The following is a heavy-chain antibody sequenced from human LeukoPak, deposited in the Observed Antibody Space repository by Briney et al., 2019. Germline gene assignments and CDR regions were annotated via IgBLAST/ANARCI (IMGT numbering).Heavy chain of an antibody. Sequence: QPGGSLRLSCAASGFTFSTYGMHWVRQAPGKGLEWVAVISYDGSNKYYADSVKGRFTISRDNSKNTVHLQMNSLRAEDTAVYYCITYNWNYAVGKDYWGQGTLVTVSS. CDR3: ITYNWNYAVGKDY. CDR1: GFTFSTYG. D-gene: IGHD1-7*01. V-gene: IGHV3-30*03. J-gene: IGHJ4*02. CDR2: ISYDGSNK.